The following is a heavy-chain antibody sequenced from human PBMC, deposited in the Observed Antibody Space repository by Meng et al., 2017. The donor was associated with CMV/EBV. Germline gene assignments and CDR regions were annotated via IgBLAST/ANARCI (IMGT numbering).Heavy chain of an antibody. Sequence: GGSRLSCAASGFTFSSYDMHWVRQATGKGLEWVSAIGTAGDTYYPGSVKGRFTISRENAKNSLYLQMNSLRAGDTAVYYCARVPYCSSTSCYSTWGQGTTVTVSS. D-gene: IGHD2-2*01. V-gene: IGHV3-13*01. CDR2: IGTAGDT. CDR1: GFTFSSYD. CDR3: ARVPYCSSTSCYST. J-gene: IGHJ6*02.